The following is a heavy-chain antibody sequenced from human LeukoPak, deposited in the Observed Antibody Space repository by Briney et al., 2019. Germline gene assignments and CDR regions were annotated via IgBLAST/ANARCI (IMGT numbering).Heavy chain of an antibody. V-gene: IGHV4-34*01. Sequence: SETLSLTCAVYGGSFSGYYWDWIRQPPGKGLEWIGEINHSGSTYYNPSLKSRVTISIDTSKNQLSLKLSSVTAADTAVYYCARSYCSSTSCYFPPYYYYMDVWGKRTTVTVSS. J-gene: IGHJ6*03. D-gene: IGHD2-2*01. CDR1: GGSFSGYY. CDR2: INHSGST. CDR3: ARSYCSSTSCYFPPYYYYMDV.